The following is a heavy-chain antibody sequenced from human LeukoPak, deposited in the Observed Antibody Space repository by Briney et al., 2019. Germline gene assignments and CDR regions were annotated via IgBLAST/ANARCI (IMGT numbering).Heavy chain of an antibody. CDR1: GFTFSNAW. Sequence: PGGSLRLSCAASGFTFSNAWMSWVRQAPGKGLEWVGRIKSKTDGGTTDYAAPVKGRFTISRDDSKNTLYLQMNSLRAEDTAVYYCAKKGYYDGSGYYMYYFDHWGQGTLVTVSS. CDR2: IKSKTDGGTT. V-gene: IGHV3-15*01. J-gene: IGHJ4*02. D-gene: IGHD3-22*01. CDR3: AKKGYYDGSGYYMYYFDH.